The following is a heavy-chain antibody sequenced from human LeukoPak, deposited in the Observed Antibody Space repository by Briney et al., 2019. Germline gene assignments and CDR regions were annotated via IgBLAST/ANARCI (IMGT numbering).Heavy chain of an antibody. Sequence: ASVKVSCKASGYTFTGYYMHWVRQAPGQGLEWMGWINPNSGGTNYAQKFQGRVTMTRDMSTSTVYMELSSLRSEDTAVYYCARVEHYDSSPIDYWGQGTLVTVSS. V-gene: IGHV1-2*02. D-gene: IGHD3-22*01. CDR1: GYTFTGYY. CDR3: ARVEHYDSSPIDY. CDR2: INPNSGGT. J-gene: IGHJ4*02.